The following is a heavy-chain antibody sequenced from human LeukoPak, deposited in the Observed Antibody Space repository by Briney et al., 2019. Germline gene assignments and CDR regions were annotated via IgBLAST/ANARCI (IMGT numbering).Heavy chain of an antibody. CDR3: AHPTEYSSSWYGNWFDP. J-gene: IGHJ5*02. CDR2: ISTSSSTI. Sequence: GGSLRLSCAASGFTFSSYWMSWVRQAPGKGLEWVSYISTSSSTILYGDSVRGRFTISGDNARNSLSLQMNSLRAEDTAVYYCAHPTEYSSSWYGNWFDPWGQGTLVTVSS. D-gene: IGHD6-13*01. V-gene: IGHV3-48*01. CDR1: GFTFSSYW.